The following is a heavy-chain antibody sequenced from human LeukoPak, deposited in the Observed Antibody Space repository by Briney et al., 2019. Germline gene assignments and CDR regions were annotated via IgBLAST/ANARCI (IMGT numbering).Heavy chain of an antibody. CDR3: ARDGDSTVDFDY. V-gene: IGHV3-74*01. D-gene: IGHD4-23*01. Sequence: PGGSLRLSCAASGFTFSRYWMHWVRQTPGKGLVWVSRITSDGSGTAYADSVKGRFTIPRDNVKNTLFLQMNSLRAEDTAVYYCARDGDSTVDFDYWGQGSLVTVSS. J-gene: IGHJ4*02. CDR1: GFTFSRYW. CDR2: ITSDGSGT.